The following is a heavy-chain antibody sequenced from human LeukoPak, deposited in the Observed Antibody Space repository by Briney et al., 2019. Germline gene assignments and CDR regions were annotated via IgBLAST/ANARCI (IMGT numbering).Heavy chain of an antibody. CDR3: ARSGREYYDFWSGYFF. V-gene: IGHV3-23*01. J-gene: IGHJ4*02. D-gene: IGHD3-3*01. CDR1: GFTFSSYG. CDR2: ISGSGGRT. Sequence: PGGSLRLSCAASGFTFSSYGMNWVRQAPGKGLEWVSGISGSGGRTYYADSVKGRFTISRDNSKNTLYLQMNSLRAEDTAVYYCARSGREYYDFWSGYFFWGQGTLVTVSS.